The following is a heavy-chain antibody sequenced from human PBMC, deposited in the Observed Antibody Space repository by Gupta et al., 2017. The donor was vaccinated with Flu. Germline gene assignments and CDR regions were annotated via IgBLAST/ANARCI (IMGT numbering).Heavy chain of an antibody. CDR3: TRRCLYSDTGCDLDY. CDR2: SGGG. J-gene: IGHJ4*02. Sequence: SGGGNYNPSLKSRVTISVDTSKNQFSLRLRSVTAADTAVYYCTRRCLYSDTGCDLDYWGQGTLVTVSS. D-gene: IGHD5-12*01. V-gene: IGHV4-39*01.